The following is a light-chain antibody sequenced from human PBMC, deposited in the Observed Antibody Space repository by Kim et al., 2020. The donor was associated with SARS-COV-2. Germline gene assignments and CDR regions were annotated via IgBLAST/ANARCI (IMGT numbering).Light chain of an antibody. CDR3: QQSYSTPLT. J-gene: IGKJ4*01. V-gene: IGKV1-39*01. CDR1: QSISSY. CDR2: AAS. Sequence: ASVGDRVTITCRASQSISSYLNWYQQKPGKAPKLLVYAASSLQSGVPSRFSGSGSGTDFTLTISSLQPEDFATYYCQQSYSTPLTFGGGTKVDIK.